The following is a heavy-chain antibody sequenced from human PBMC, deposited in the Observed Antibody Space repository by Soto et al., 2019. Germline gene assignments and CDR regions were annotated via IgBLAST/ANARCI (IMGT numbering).Heavy chain of an antibody. CDR1: WFTVSSNY. CDR2: IYSGGST. J-gene: IGHJ3*02. V-gene: IGHV3-53*01. CDR3: ARGTAYYDFWSGQGGAFDI. D-gene: IGHD3-3*01. Sequence: EVQLVESGGGLIQPGGSLRLSCAASWFTVSSNYMSWVRQAPGKGLEWVSVIYSGGSTYYADSVKGRFTIARDNSKNTLYLQMNSLRAEDTAVYYCARGTAYYDFWSGQGGAFDIWGQGTMVTVSS.